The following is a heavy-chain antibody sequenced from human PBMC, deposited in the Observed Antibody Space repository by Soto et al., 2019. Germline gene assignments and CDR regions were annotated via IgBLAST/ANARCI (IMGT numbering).Heavy chain of an antibody. CDR2: ISAYNGKT. V-gene: IGHV1-18*01. Sequence: ASVKVSCKASGYTFTSYGISWVRQAPGQGLEWMGWISAYNGKTNYAQKLQGRVTMTTDTSTSTAYMELRSLRSDDTAVYYCAKLTMAQDAFDIWGQGRMVTASS. J-gene: IGHJ3*02. D-gene: IGHD3-10*01. CDR1: GYTFTSYG. CDR3: AKLTMAQDAFDI.